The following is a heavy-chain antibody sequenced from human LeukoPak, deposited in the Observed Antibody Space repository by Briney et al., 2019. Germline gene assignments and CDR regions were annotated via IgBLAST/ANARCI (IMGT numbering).Heavy chain of an antibody. CDR3: AKGSGSYLSPLYYFDY. D-gene: IGHD1-26*01. J-gene: IGHJ4*02. Sequence: ASVKVSCKASGYTFTSYGISWVRQAPGQGLEWMGWISAYNGNTNYAQKLQGRVTMTTDTSTSTAYMELRSLRAEDTAVYYCAKGSGSYLSPLYYFDYWGQGTLVTVSS. CDR2: ISAYNGNT. CDR1: GYTFTSYG. V-gene: IGHV1-18*01.